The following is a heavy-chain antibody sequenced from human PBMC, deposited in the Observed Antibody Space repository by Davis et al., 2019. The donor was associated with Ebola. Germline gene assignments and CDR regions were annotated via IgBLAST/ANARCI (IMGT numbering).Heavy chain of an antibody. Sequence: KVSCKGSGYSFTSYWIGWVRQMPGKGLEWMGIIYPGDSDTRYSPSFQGQVTISADKSISTAYLQWSSLKASDTAMYYCARLRSYYYYYYGMDVWGQGTTVTVSS. CDR3: ARLRSYYYYYYGMDV. J-gene: IGHJ6*02. V-gene: IGHV5-51*01. CDR1: GYSFTSYW. CDR2: IYPGDSDT.